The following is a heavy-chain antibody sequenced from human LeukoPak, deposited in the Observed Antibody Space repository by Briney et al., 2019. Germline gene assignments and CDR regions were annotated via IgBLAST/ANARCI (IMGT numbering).Heavy chain of an antibody. CDR3: ARDQMTTVTTD. CDR1: GFTFSSYS. D-gene: IGHD4-17*01. V-gene: IGHV3-21*01. Sequence: GGSLRLSCAASGFTFSSYSMNWVRQAPGKGLDWVSSISSSSSYIYYADSVKGRFTISRDNAKNSLYLQMNSLRAEDTAVYYCARDQMTTVTTDWGPGTLVTVSS. J-gene: IGHJ4*02. CDR2: ISSSSSYI.